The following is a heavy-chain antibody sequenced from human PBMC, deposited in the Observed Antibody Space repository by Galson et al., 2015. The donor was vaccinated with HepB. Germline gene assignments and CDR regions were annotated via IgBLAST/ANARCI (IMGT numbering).Heavy chain of an antibody. D-gene: IGHD1/OR15-1a*01. CDR3: GRVSGTIYYYGLDV. J-gene: IGHJ6*02. Sequence: CAISGDSVSNNNAAWYWIRQSPSRGLEWLGRTYYRARWYSDYGPAVRSRITINPDTSKNQFSLQLNSVTPDDSAVYYCGRVSGTIYYYGLDVWGQGTTVTVSS. CDR2: TYYRARWYS. CDR1: GDSVSNNNAA. V-gene: IGHV6-1*01.